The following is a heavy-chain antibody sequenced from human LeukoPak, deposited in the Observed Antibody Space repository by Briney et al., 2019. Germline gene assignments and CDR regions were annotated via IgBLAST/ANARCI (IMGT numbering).Heavy chain of an antibody. CDR2: ISSSSSYI. CDR1: GFTFSSYS. D-gene: IGHD2-2*01. Sequence: GGSLRLSCAASGFTFSSYSMNWVRQAPGKGLEWVSSISSSSSYIYYADSVKGRFTISRDNAKNSLYLQMNSLRAEDTAVYYCAKDQCSSTSCYGDYWGQGTLVTISS. CDR3: AKDQCSSTSCYGDY. J-gene: IGHJ4*02. V-gene: IGHV3-21*01.